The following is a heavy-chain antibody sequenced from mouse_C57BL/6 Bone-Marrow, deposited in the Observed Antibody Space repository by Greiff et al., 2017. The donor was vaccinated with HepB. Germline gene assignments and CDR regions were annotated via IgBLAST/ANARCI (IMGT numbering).Heavy chain of an antibody. D-gene: IGHD1-1*01. V-gene: IGHV1-55*01. CDR3: ARRGYYGSSYVAY. CDR2: IYPGSGST. J-gene: IGHJ3*01. CDR1: GYTFTSYW. Sequence: QVQLQQPGAELVKPGASVKMSCKASGYTFTSYWITWVKQRPGQGLEWIGDIYPGSGSTNYNAKFKSKATLTVDTSSSTAYMQLSSLTSEDSAVYYCARRGYYGSSYVAYWGQGTLVTVSA.